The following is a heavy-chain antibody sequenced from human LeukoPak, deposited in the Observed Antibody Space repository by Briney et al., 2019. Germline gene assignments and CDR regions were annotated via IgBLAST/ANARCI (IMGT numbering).Heavy chain of an antibody. CDR2: INHSGST. V-gene: IGHV4-34*01. CDR3: AREYSSSWSDDAFDI. CDR1: GGSFRGYY. D-gene: IGHD6-13*01. J-gene: IGHJ3*02. Sequence: SETLSLTCAVYGGSFRGYYWSRIRQPPGKELEWIGEINHSGSTNYNPSLKSRVTISVDTSKNQFSLKLSSVTAADTAVYYCAREYSSSWSDDAFDIWGQGTMVTVSS.